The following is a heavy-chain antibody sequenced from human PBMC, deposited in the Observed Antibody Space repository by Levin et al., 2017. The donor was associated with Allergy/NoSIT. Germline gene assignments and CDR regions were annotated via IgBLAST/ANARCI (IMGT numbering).Heavy chain of an antibody. CDR1: GYTFSDYD. D-gene: IGHD6-19*01. CDR2: MNPHSGNT. J-gene: IGHJ3*01. CDR3: ARRYSSGWDKGAFDV. Sequence: AGESLKISCKASGYTFSDYDINWVRQASGQGLEWMGWMNPHSGNTGYAQKFQGRVTMTRITSISAAYLELSSLRSEDTAVYYCARRYSSGWDKGAFDVWGQGTMVNVST. V-gene: IGHV1-8*01.